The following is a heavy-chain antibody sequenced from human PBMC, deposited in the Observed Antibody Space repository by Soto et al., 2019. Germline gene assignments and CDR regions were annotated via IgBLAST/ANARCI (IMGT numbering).Heavy chain of an antibody. D-gene: IGHD6-19*01. J-gene: IGHJ4*02. CDR3: ARDLSMFSSGWYFGY. V-gene: IGHV3-21*01. CDR2: ISSSSSYI. Sequence: GGSLRLSCAASGFTFSSYSMNWVRQAPGKGLEWVSSISSSSSYIYYADSVKGRFTISRDNAKNSLYLQMNSLRAEDTAVYYCARDLSMFSSGWYFGYWGQGTLVTVSS. CDR1: GFTFSSYS.